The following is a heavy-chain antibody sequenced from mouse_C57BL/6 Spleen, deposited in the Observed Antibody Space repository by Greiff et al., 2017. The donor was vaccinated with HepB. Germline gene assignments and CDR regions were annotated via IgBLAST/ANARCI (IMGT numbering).Heavy chain of an antibody. V-gene: IGHV5-6*01. CDR3: ARQKELWYFDV. J-gene: IGHJ1*03. CDR2: ISSGGSYT. Sequence: VQLKQSGGDLVKPGGSLKLSCAASGFTFSSYGMSWVRQTPDKRLEWVATISSGGSYTYYPDSVKGRFTISRDNAKNTLYLQMSSLKSEDTAMYYCARQKELWYFDVWGTGTTVTVSS. CDR1: GFTFSSYG.